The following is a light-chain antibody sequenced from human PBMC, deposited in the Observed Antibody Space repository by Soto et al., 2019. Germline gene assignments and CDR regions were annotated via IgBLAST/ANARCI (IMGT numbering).Light chain of an antibody. CDR3: SSYTSSSTLVV. Sequence: QSALTQPASVSGSPGQSITISCTGTSSDVGGYNYVSWYQQHPGKAPKLMIYDVSNRPSGVSNRFSGSKSGNTASLTISGLQAEDEADYYCSSYTSSSTLVVFETGTKLTVL. V-gene: IGLV2-14*01. J-gene: IGLJ1*01. CDR1: SSDVGGYNY. CDR2: DVS.